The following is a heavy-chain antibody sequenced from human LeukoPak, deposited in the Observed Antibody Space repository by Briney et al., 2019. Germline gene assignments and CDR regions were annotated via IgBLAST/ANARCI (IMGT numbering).Heavy chain of an antibody. V-gene: IGHV3-23*01. J-gene: IGHJ4*02. CDR1: GFTFSSYA. CDR2: ISGSGGST. D-gene: IGHD3-22*01. CDR3: AKGGYYYDSSGYDYYFDY. Sequence: GGSLRLSCAASGFTFSSYAMSWVRQAPGKGLEWVSAISGSGGSTYYADSVKGRFTISRDNSKNTLYLQMSSLRAEDTAVYYCAKGGYYYDSSGYDYYFDYWGQGTLVTVSS.